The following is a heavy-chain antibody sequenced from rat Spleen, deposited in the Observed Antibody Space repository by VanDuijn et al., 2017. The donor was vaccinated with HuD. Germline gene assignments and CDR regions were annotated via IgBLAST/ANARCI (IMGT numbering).Heavy chain of an antibody. V-gene: IGHV2-63*01. CDR2: MRYNGDT. CDR1: GFSLTSYN. D-gene: IGHD3-1*01. J-gene: IGHJ2*01. Sequence: QVQLKESGPGLVQPSQTLSLTCTVSGFSLTSYNVHWVRQPPGKGLEWMGRMRYNGDTSYNSALKSRLSISRDTSKNQVFLKMNSLQTDDTGTYYCTIHPRYWGQGVMVTVSS. CDR3: TIHPRY.